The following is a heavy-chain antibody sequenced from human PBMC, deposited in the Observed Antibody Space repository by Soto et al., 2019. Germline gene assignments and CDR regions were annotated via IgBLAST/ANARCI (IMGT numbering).Heavy chain of an antibody. J-gene: IGHJ3*02. CDR1: GYTFSSYG. V-gene: IGHV1-18*01. CDR3: GREGGYGHDVFDI. Sequence: ASVKVSCKASGYTFSSYGISWVRQAPGQGLEWMGWISAYNGNTNYAQKLQGRVTMTTDTSTSTAYKELRSLRSDDTAVYYCGREGGYGHDVFDIGGKGTMVTVS. CDR2: ISAYNGNT. D-gene: IGHD5-12*01.